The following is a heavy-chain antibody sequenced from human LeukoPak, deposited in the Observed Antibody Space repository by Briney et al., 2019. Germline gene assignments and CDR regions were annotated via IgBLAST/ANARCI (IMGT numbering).Heavy chain of an antibody. Sequence: SETLSLTCIVSGASLSTYYGTWIRQPPGKGLEWIGYIFYSGGTNYNSSLKSRVTLSIDTSKNQFSLELTSVTAADTAVYYCARIGAAGTRYYFDYWGQGTLVTVSS. CDR2: IFYSGGT. CDR1: GASLSTYY. D-gene: IGHD6-13*01. V-gene: IGHV4-59*01. J-gene: IGHJ4*02. CDR3: ARIGAAGTRYYFDY.